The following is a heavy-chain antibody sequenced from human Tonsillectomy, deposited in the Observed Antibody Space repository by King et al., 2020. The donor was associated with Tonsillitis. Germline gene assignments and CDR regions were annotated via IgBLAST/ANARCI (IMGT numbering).Heavy chain of an antibody. CDR3: ARPVSRFRAVISDAFAI. CDR1: GYSFTDFW. V-gene: IGHV5-51*01. CDR2: IYPGDSDT. D-gene: IGHD3-10*01. Sequence: QLVQSGAEVKKPGESLKISCKGSGYSFTDFWIGWVRQMPGKGLEWMGIIYPGDSDTRYSPSFQGQVSISADKSISTAYLQWSRLKASDTAMYYCARPVSRFRAVISDAFAIWGQGTMVTVSS. J-gene: IGHJ3*02.